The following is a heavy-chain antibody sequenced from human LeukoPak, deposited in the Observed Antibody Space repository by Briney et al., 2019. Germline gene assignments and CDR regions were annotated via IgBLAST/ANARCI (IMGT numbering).Heavy chain of an antibody. V-gene: IGHV3-7*01. CDR2: IKDDGSQK. J-gene: IGHJ4*02. CDR1: RFTFSSYW. D-gene: IGHD2-15*01. Sequence: PGGSLRLSCEASRFTFSSYWMSWVRQAPGKGLEWVANIKDDGSQKNYIDSVKGRFTISRDNAKASLCLQMNSLSSEDTAVYYCARRNSGTWWSFGSWGQGTLVTVSS. CDR3: ARRNSGTWWSFGS.